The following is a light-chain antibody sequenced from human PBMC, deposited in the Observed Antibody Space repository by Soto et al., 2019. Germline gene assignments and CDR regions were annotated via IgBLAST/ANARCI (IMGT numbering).Light chain of an antibody. CDR2: AAS. CDR3: HQGNSFRLT. J-gene: IGKJ4*02. Sequence: DIQMTQSPSSVSASVGDRVTITCRASQGISSWLAWYQQKPGQAPKLLIYAASSLLSGVPPRFSGSESGPGFTLALASLKRADFAPYSCHQGNSFRLTFGGGPKVEIK. V-gene: IGKV1-12*01. CDR1: QGISSW.